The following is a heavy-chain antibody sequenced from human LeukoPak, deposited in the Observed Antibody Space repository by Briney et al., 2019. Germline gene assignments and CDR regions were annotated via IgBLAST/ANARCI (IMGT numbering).Heavy chain of an antibody. D-gene: IGHD1-7*01. CDR1: GGSISSYY. Sequence: SETLSLTCTVSGGSISSYYWSLIRQPPGKGLEWIGYIYYSGSTNYNPSLKSRVTISVDTSKNQFSLKLSSVTAADTAVYYCARHARYNWNYDYWGQGTLVTVSS. J-gene: IGHJ4*02. V-gene: IGHV4-59*08. CDR2: IYYSGST. CDR3: ARHARYNWNYDY.